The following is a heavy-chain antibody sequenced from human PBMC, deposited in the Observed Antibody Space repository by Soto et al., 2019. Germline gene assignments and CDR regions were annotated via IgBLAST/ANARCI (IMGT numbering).Heavy chain of an antibody. D-gene: IGHD6-6*01. V-gene: IGHV3-21*01. CDR3: ARDRIAARPAVFDY. J-gene: IGHJ4*02. Sequence: GGSLRLSCAASGFTFSSYSMNWVRQAPGKGLEWVSSISSSSSYIYYADSVKGRFTISRDNAKNSLYLQRNSLRAEDTAVYYCARDRIAARPAVFDYWGQGTLVTVSS. CDR2: ISSSSSYI. CDR1: GFTFSSYS.